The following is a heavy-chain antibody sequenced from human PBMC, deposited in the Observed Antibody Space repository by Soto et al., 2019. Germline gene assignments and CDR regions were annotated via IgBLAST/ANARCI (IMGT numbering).Heavy chain of an antibody. D-gene: IGHD1-26*01. Sequence: PGGSLRLSCAASGFTFSSAWMSWVRQAPGKGLEWVGRIKSKTDGGTTDYAAPVKGRFTISRDDSKNTLYLQMNSLKTEDTAVYYCTTRLRELLGPDAFEIWGQGTMVTVSS. CDR1: GFTFSSAW. J-gene: IGHJ3*02. CDR3: TTRLRELLGPDAFEI. CDR2: IKSKTDGGTT. V-gene: IGHV3-15*01.